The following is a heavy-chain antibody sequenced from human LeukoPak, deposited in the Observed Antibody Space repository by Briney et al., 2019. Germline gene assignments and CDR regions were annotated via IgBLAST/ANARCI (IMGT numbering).Heavy chain of an antibody. V-gene: IGHV1-2*02. Sequence: ASVKVSCKASGYTFTSFAMHWVRQAPGQRLEWMGWINPNSGGTNYAQKFQGRVTMTRDTSVSTAYMELSSLRSEDTAVYYCAREGAVIAAGSDFDLWGRGTLVTVSS. CDR2: INPNSGGT. CDR3: AREGAVIAAGSDFDL. CDR1: GYTFTSFA. D-gene: IGHD6-13*01. J-gene: IGHJ2*01.